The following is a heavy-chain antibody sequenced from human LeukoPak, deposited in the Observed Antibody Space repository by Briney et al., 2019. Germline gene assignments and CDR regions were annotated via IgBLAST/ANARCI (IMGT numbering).Heavy chain of an antibody. CDR3: ARALLVGYNSGWDSAYYYYGMDV. Sequence: SETLSLTCAVYGGSFSGYYWTWIRQPPGKGLEWIGEINHSGSMKYSPSLKSRVVISVDTSKNQISLKLRSVTAADTAVYYCARALLVGYNSGWDSAYYYYGMDVWGQGTTVTVSS. V-gene: IGHV4-34*01. CDR2: INHSGSM. D-gene: IGHD6-19*01. CDR1: GGSFSGYY. J-gene: IGHJ6*02.